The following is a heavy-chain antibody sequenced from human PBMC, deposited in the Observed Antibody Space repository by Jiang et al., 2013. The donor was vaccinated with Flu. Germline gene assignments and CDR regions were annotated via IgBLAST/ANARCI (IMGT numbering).Heavy chain of an antibody. J-gene: IGHJ4*02. V-gene: IGHV4-30-4*01. CDR3: AREAGLWFGELRAPFEY. CDR2: IYYSGST. Sequence: GPGLVKPSQTLSLTCTVSGGSISSGDYYWSWIRQPPGKGLEWIGYIYYSGSTYYNPSLKSRVSLSVDTANNQFSLRLTSATAADTAVYYCAREAGLWFGELRAPFEYWGQGRLVTVSS. D-gene: IGHD3-10*01. CDR1: GGSISSGDYY.